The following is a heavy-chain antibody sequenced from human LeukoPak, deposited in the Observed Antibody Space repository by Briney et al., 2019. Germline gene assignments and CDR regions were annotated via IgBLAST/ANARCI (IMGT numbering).Heavy chain of an antibody. CDR1: GFTFSIYG. J-gene: IGHJ4*02. D-gene: IGHD4-17*01. Sequence: PGGSLRLSCAASGFTFSIYGMHWVRQAPGKGLEWVAFIRYDGTNKYYADSVKGQFTISRDNSKNTPYLQMNSLRPEDTAVYYCAKDSTNYADYARPDFWGQGTLVTVSS. CDR3: AKDSTNYADYARPDF. CDR2: IRYDGTNK. V-gene: IGHV3-30*02.